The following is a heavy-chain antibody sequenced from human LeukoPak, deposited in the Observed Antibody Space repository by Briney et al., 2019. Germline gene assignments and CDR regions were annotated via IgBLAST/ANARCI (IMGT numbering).Heavy chain of an antibody. CDR3: ARRWSYFWSGPPPMFDP. V-gene: IGHV4-59*01. CDR2: IYYSGIT. CDR1: GDSISSYY. D-gene: IGHD3-3*01. Sequence: SETLSLTCTVSGDSISSYYWSWIRQPPGKGLEWIGYIYYSGITNYNPSLKSRVTISVDTSKNQFSLKLSSVTAADTAVYYCARRWSYFWSGPPPMFDPWGQGTLVTVSS. J-gene: IGHJ5*02.